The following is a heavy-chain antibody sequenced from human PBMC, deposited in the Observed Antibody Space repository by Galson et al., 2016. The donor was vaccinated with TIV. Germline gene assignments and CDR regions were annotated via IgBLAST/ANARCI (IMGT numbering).Heavy chain of an antibody. V-gene: IGHV2-70*04. CDR3: ARMSALGGVIED. Sequence: PALVKPTQTLTLTCSFSGFSLGTSGMRVSWIRQPPGKALDWLARIYWSDDKFFSTSLKTRLTISKDPSKDQLVLTMTNKDPIDTATYYCARMSALGGVIEDWGQGTLVTVSS. CDR2: IYWSDDK. D-gene: IGHD3-16*01. CDR1: GFSLGTSGMR. J-gene: IGHJ4*02.